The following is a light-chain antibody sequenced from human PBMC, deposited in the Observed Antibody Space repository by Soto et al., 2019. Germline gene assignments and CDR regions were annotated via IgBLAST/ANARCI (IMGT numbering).Light chain of an antibody. V-gene: IGKV1-5*01. CDR1: QSISSW. CDR2: DAS. Sequence: DIQMTQTPSTLSASVGDSVTITCGASQSISSWLAWYQQKPGKAPKLLIYDASSLEGGVPSRFSGSGSGTEFSLTISGLQPDDSATYHCQQYSSFSWPFGQGTKVAIK. J-gene: IGKJ1*01. CDR3: QQYSSFSWP.